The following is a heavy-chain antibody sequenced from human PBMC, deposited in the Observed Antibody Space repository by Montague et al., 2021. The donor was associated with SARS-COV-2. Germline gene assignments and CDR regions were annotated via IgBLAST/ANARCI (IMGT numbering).Heavy chain of an antibody. CDR3: ASVYTVTYYFDY. Sequence: TLSLTCTVSGGSISSGSFYWSWIRQPAGKGLEWIGLIYPGGYTNYNPSLKSRVTISVDTSKNQFSLKLSSVTAADTAVYYCASVYTVTYYFDYWGRGALVTVSS. J-gene: IGHJ4*02. CDR2: IYPGGYT. CDR1: GGSISSGSFY. V-gene: IGHV4-61*02. D-gene: IGHD4-17*01.